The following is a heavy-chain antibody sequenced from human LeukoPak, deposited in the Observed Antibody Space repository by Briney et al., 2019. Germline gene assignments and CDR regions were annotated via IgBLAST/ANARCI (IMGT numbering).Heavy chain of an antibody. CDR1: GGSISSSSYY. J-gene: IGHJ4*02. V-gene: IGHV4-39*07. CDR2: IYYSGST. D-gene: IGHD3-10*01. CDR3: AREAYYYGSGSYYKGGFDY. Sequence: SETLSLTCTVSGGSISSSSYYWGWIRQPPGKGLEWIGSIYYSGSTYYNPSLKSRVTISVDTSKNQFSLKLSSVTAADTAVYYCAREAYYYGSGSYYKGGFDYWGQGTLVTVSS.